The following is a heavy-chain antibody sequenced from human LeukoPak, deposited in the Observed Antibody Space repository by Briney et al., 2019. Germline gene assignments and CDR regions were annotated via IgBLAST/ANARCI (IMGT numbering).Heavy chain of an antibody. D-gene: IGHD2-2*01. CDR2: ISGGGVST. Sequence: GGSLRLSCAASGFTFSSYAMSWVRQAPGKGREGGSAISGGGVSTYYADSGKGRFTISRDNSITTLYLQMKSLRAADTAVYYCAKGAGSSPFDYWGQGTLVTVSS. J-gene: IGHJ4*02. V-gene: IGHV3-23*01. CDR3: AKGAGSSPFDY. CDR1: GFTFSSYA.